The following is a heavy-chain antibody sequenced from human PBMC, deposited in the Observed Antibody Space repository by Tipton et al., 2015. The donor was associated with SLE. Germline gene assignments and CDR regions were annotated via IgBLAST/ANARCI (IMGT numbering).Heavy chain of an antibody. V-gene: IGHV4-39*02. D-gene: IGHD3-16*01. CDR3: ARAIGVNYFNF. Sequence: LRLSCTLSGDSISNNNYYWGWIRQPPGKGLEWIGNINYSGTTYFNPSLKTRITISVDRSMVHFSLRLASVTAADTAVYYCARAIGVNYFNFWGQGIRVNVSP. J-gene: IGHJ4*02. CDR1: GDSISNNNYY. CDR2: INYSGTT.